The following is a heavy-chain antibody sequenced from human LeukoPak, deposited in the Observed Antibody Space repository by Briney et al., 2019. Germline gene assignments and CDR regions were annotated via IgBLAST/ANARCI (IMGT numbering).Heavy chain of an antibody. V-gene: IGHV3-74*01. Sequence: GGSLRLSCAASRFTFSSYWFHWVRHAPGKGLGWVSRIGNDGSDTIYADSVKGRFTITRDNAKSTLYLQMNSLKAEDTAVYYCARGGYDHAFDIWGQGTMVTVSS. J-gene: IGHJ3*02. CDR1: RFTFSSYW. CDR3: ARGGYDHAFDI. D-gene: IGHD2-15*01. CDR2: IGNDGSDT.